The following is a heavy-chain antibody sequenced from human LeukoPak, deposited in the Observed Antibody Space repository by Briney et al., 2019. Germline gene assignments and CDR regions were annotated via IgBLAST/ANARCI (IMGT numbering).Heavy chain of an antibody. CDR1: GFTFSSYA. CDR3: ARMGFPYWNDAPFDY. CDR2: ISYDGSNK. D-gene: IGHD1-1*01. V-gene: IGHV3-30*04. Sequence: GRSLRLSCAASGFTFSSYAMHWVRQAPGKGLEWVAVISYDGSNKYYADSVKGRFTISRDNSKNTLYLQMNSLRAEDTAVYYCARMGFPYWNDAPFDYWGQGTLVTVSS. J-gene: IGHJ4*02.